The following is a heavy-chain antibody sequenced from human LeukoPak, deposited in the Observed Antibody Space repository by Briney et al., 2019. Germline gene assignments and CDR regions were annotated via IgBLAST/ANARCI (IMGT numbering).Heavy chain of an antibody. D-gene: IGHD6-13*01. V-gene: IGHV3-23*01. CDR2: ISGSGGST. Sequence: PGGSLRLSCAASGFTFSSYEMNWVRQAPGKGLEWVSAISGSGGSTCYADSVKGRFTISRDNSKNTLYLQMNSLRAEDTAVYYCAKDLHAGYSSSWWGYYFDYWGQGTLVTVSS. CDR1: GFTFSSYE. J-gene: IGHJ4*02. CDR3: AKDLHAGYSSSWWGYYFDY.